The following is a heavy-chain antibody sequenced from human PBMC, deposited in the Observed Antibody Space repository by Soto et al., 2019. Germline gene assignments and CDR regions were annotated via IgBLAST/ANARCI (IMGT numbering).Heavy chain of an antibody. CDR1: GGSFSGYY. D-gene: IGHD4-17*01. CDR3: AREGRFDYGDYAYVF. J-gene: IGHJ4*02. V-gene: IGHV4-34*01. CDR2: SNPTGST. Sequence: SETLSLTCAVYGGSFSGYYWTWIRQPPGKGLEWIGESNPTGSTNYNPSLKSRVTISADTSKNHFSLKLTSVTAADTAVYYCAREGRFDYGDYAYVFWGQGTLVTVSS.